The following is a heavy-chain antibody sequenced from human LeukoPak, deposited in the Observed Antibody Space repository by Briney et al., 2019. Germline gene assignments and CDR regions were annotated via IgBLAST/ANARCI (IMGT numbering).Heavy chain of an antibody. CDR2: FDPEDGET. D-gene: IGHD3-10*01. J-gene: IGHJ5*02. Sequence: ASVKVSCKVSGYTLTELSMHWVRQAPGKGLEWMGGFDPEDGETIYAQKFQGRVTMTEDTSTDTAYMELSSLRSEDTAVYYCATETPSFTSYYGSGRGWFDPWGQRTLVTVSS. CDR1: GYTLTELS. V-gene: IGHV1-24*01. CDR3: ATETPSFTSYYGSGRGWFDP.